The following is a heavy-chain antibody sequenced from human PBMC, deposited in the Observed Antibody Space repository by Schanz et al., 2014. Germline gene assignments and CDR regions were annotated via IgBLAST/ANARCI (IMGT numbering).Heavy chain of an antibody. CDR2: VSSSSSYT. J-gene: IGHJ4*02. V-gene: IGHV3-11*05. Sequence: PGGSLRLSCAASGFSFSDHAMDWVRQAAGKGLECVSYVSSSSSYTHYADSVKGRFTISRDNSKNTLYLQMNSLRAEDTAVYYCAKVRYSSGWRGDYFDEWGQGTLVTVAS. CDR3: AKVRYSSGWRGDYFDE. CDR1: GFSFSDHA. D-gene: IGHD6-25*01.